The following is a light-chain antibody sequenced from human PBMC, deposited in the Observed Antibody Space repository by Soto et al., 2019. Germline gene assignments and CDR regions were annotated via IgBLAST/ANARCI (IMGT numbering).Light chain of an antibody. J-gene: IGKJ3*01. CDR3: QSCDFPPFT. CDR1: QGISNY. CDR2: AAS. Sequence: DIQMTQSPSSLAASIGDRITITCRASQGISNYVAWYQQKPGKVPKLLIYAASTLQSGVPSRFSGSGSGTDCTLTISSCELCDVATCYFQSCDFPPFTFGPGTNVDIK. V-gene: IGKV1-27*01.